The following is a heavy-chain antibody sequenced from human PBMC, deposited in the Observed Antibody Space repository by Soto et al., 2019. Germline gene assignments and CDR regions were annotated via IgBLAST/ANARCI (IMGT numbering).Heavy chain of an antibody. J-gene: IGHJ6*02. Sequence: PGESLKISCKGSGYSFTSYWISWVRQMPGKGLEWMGRIDPSDSYTNYSPSFQGHVTISADKSISTAYLQWSSLKASDTAMYYCATLQRAYYYGSGTDGMDVWGRGTTVTVSS. V-gene: IGHV5-10-1*01. CDR2: IDPSDSYT. CDR3: ATLQRAYYYGSGTDGMDV. CDR1: GYSFTSYW. D-gene: IGHD3-10*01.